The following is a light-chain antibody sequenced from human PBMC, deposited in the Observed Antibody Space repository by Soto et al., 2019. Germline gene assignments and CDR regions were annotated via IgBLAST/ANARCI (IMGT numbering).Light chain of an antibody. V-gene: IGKV3-15*01. J-gene: IGKJ1*01. CDR1: QSVSSN. Sequence: EIVMTQSPATLSVSPGERATLSCRASQSVSSNLAWYQQKPGQAPRLLIYGASTRATGIPARFSGSGSGTEFTINISSLQSEDFAVYYCQQYNNWWTFGQGTKVEIK. CDR2: GAS. CDR3: QQYNNWWT.